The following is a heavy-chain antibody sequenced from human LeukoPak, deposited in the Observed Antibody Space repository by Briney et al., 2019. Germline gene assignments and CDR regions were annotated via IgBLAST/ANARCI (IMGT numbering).Heavy chain of an antibody. CDR1: GYTLTSYG. CDR3: ARDKNDHPPEIAVAGTDAFDI. V-gene: IGHV1-18*01. Sequence: ASVKVSCKASGYTLTSYGISWVRQAPGQGLEWMGWISAYNGNTNYAQKLQGRVTMTTDTSTSSAYMELRSLRSEDTAVYYCARDKNDHPPEIAVAGTDAFDIWGQGTMVTVSS. D-gene: IGHD6-19*01. J-gene: IGHJ3*02. CDR2: ISAYNGNT.